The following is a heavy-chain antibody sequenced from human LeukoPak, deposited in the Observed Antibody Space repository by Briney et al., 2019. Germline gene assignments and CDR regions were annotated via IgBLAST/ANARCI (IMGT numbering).Heavy chain of an antibody. V-gene: IGHV3-7*01. J-gene: IGHJ3*02. CDR1: GFTFSSYW. CDR3: ARAQTVLRFLEWLGGAFDI. CDR2: IKQNGSEK. D-gene: IGHD3-3*01. Sequence: GGSLRLSCAASGFTFSSYWMSWVRQAPGKGLEWVANIKQNGSEKYYADSVKGRFTISRDNAKNSLYLQMNSLRAEDTAVYYCARAQTVLRFLEWLGGAFDIWGQGTMVTVSS.